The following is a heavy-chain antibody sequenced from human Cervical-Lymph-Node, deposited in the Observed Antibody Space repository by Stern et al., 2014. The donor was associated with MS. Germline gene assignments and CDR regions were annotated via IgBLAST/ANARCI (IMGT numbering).Heavy chain of an antibody. D-gene: IGHD3-3*01. CDR3: ARAIQYYYGMDV. J-gene: IGHJ6*02. CDR1: GYRFTDHY. Sequence: VQLLESGAEVKQPGTSVKVSCKASGYRFTDHYMHWVRQTPGQGLEWMGWINPTSGGTDYAQRFLGRITVTRDTSTTTLYTELRGLRSDDTAVYYCARAIQYYYGMDVWGQGTTVTVSS. CDR2: INPTSGGT. V-gene: IGHV1-2*02.